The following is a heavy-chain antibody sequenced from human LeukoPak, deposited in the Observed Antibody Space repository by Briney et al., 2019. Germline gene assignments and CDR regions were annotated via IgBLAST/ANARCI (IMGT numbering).Heavy chain of an antibody. J-gene: IGHJ4*02. CDR2: ICSNDNNT. CDR3: AKAPRSYGCIGEYYFDY. V-gene: IGHV3-23*01. Sequence: GGSLRLSCAASGFTFSSYAMNWVRQAPGKGLEWVSAICSNDNNTYYANSVKGRFTISRDNSKNTLSLQLNSPRAEDTAVYYCAKAPRSYGCIGEYYFDYWGQGTLVTVSS. D-gene: IGHD5-18*01. CDR1: GFTFSSYA.